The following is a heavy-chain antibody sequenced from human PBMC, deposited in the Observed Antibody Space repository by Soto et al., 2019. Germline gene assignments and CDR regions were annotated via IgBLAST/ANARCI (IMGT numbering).Heavy chain of an antibody. CDR3: AKERRDAEYNSVYDS. V-gene: IGHV3-30*18. CDR1: GFRFSDYG. J-gene: IGHJ5*01. D-gene: IGHD1-1*01. Sequence: QVQLAESGGGVVQPGRSLRLSCIGSGFRFSDYGMHWVRQAPGKGLERVAMMSFDGTYKYSADSVKGRFIISRDNSKNTPFLQMNSMRAGDTAVYYCAKERRDAEYNSVYDSWGQGTLVTVSS. CDR2: MSFDGTYK.